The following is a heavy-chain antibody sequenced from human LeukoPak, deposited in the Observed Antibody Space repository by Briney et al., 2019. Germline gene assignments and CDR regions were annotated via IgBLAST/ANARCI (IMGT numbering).Heavy chain of an antibody. V-gene: IGHV3-20*04. J-gene: IGHJ4*02. CDR1: GFTFDEYG. D-gene: IGHD1-26*01. CDR3: ARDSFSGSSLDY. CDR2: INWNGGST. Sequence: GRSLRLSCAASGFTFDEYGMSWVRQAPGKGLEWVSRINWNGGSTGYADSVKGRFTISRDSAKNSLYLQMNSLRADDTALYYCARDSFSGSSLDYWGQGTLVTVSS.